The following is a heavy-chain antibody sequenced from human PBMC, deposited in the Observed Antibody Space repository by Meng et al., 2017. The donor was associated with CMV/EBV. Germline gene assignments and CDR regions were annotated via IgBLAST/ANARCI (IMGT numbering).Heavy chain of an antibody. J-gene: IGHJ5*02. CDR3: ARDAYSSSWYGFDP. V-gene: IGHV4-59*01. Sequence: SETLSLTCTVSGGSIRSYYWSWIRQPPGKGLEWIGYIYYSGSTNYNPSLKSRVTISVDTSKNQFSLKLSSVTAADTAVYYCARDAYSSSWYGFDPWGQGTLVTVSS. CDR1: GGSIRSYY. D-gene: IGHD6-13*01. CDR2: IYYSGST.